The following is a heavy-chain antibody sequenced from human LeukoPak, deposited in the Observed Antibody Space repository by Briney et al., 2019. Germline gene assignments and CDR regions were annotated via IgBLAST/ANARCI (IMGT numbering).Heavy chain of an antibody. CDR3: AKDQAPYYDFWSGADAFDI. CDR1: GFTFSRYY. V-gene: IGHV3-11*01. D-gene: IGHD3-3*01. CDR2: ISDSGSTV. Sequence: GGSLRLSCAVSGFTFSRYYMSWIRQAPGKGLEWVSYISDSGSTVFYADSVKGRFTISRDNAKNTLYLQMNSLRAEDTAVYYCAKDQAPYYDFWSGADAFDIWGQGTMVTVSS. J-gene: IGHJ3*02.